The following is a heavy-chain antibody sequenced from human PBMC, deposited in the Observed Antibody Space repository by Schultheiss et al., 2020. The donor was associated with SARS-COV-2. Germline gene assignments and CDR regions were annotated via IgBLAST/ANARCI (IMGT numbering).Heavy chain of an antibody. CDR3: ARFSIAVAADNWFDP. V-gene: IGHV4-39*07. Sequence: SETLSLTCTVSGGSISSGGYYWSWIRQHPGKGLEWIGEINHSGSTNYNPSLKSRVTISVDTSKNQFSLKLSSVTAADTAVYYCARFSIAVAADNWFDPWGQGTVVTVAS. J-gene: IGHJ5*02. CDR1: GGSISSGGYY. CDR2: INHSGST. D-gene: IGHD6-19*01.